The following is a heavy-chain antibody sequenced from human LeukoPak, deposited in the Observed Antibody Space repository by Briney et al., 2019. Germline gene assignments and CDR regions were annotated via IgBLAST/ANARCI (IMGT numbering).Heavy chain of an antibody. Sequence: ASVNVSCKASGHTFTSSGISWVRQAPGQGLEWMGWISAYNGNTNYAQKLQGRVTMTTDTSTSTAYMELRSLRSDDTAVYYCARGYCSGGSCYFDYWGQGTLVTFSS. CDR3: ARGYCSGGSCYFDY. J-gene: IGHJ4*02. V-gene: IGHV1-18*01. CDR1: GHTFTSSG. D-gene: IGHD2-15*01. CDR2: ISAYNGNT.